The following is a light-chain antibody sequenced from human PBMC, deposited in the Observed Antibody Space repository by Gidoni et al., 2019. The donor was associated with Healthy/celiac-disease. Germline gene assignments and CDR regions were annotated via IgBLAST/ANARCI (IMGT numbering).Light chain of an antibody. CDR2: DAS. V-gene: IGKV3-11*01. J-gene: IGKJ5*01. Sequence: EIVFTPSPATLSLSPGERATLSCRARQGVSSCVALYQQTPGQAPMLLIYDASNTATGIPARFSGSGSGTNFTLTISSLEPEDFAVYYCQQRSNWPRPITFGQGTRLDIK. CDR1: QGVSSC. CDR3: QQRSNWPRPIT.